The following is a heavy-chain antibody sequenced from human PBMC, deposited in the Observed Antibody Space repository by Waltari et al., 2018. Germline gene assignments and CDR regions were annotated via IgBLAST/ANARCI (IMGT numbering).Heavy chain of an antibody. CDR2: INHSGST. V-gene: IGHV4-34*01. CDR3: ASASEGWDDAFDI. Sequence: QLQLQQRGAGLLKPSETLSLTCAVYGGSFSGYNWCCIRQPPGKGLEWIGEINHSGSTNYNPSLKSRVTISVDTSKNQFSLKLSSVTAADTAVYYCASASEGWDDAFDIWGQGTMVTVSS. CDR1: GGSFSGYN. D-gene: IGHD6-19*01. J-gene: IGHJ3*02.